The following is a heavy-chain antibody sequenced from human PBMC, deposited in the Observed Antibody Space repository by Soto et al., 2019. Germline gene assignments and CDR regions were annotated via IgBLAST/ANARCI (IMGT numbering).Heavy chain of an antibody. CDR3: AKDIQMAALRMSGHYFDY. J-gene: IGHJ4*02. CDR2: ISCDGSNK. Sequence: GGSLRLSCAASGFTFSSYGMHWVRQAPGKGLEWVAVISCDGSNKYYADSVKGRFTISRDNSKNTLYLQMNSLRAEDTAVYYCAKDIQMAALRMSGHYFDYWGQGTLVTGSS. V-gene: IGHV3-30*18. CDR1: GFTFSSYG. D-gene: IGHD3-10*02.